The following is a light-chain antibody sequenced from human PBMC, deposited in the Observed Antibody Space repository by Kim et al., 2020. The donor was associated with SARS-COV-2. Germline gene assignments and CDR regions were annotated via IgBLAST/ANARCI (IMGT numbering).Light chain of an antibody. CDR2: QDT. Sequence: SYELTQPPSVSVSPGQTASITCSGHELGDKYVNWYQQKSGQSPLLVIYQDTKRPSGIPARFSVSNSGNTATLTVSGTQTIDEADYYCQTWDSSTAVFGTGTQLTVL. CDR1: ELGDKY. J-gene: IGLJ1*01. V-gene: IGLV3-1*01. CDR3: QTWDSSTAV.